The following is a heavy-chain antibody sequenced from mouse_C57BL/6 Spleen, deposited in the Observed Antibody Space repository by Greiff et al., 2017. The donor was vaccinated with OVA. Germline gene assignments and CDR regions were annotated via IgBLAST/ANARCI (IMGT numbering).Heavy chain of an antibody. CDR2: IYPGSGST. D-gene: IGHD1-1*01. Sequence: QVQLQQPGAELVKPGASVKMSCKASGYTFTSYWITWVKQRPGQGLEWIGDIYPGSGSTNYNEKFKSKATLTVDTSSSTAYMQLSSLTSEDSAVYYCARGEYYGSRGYFDYWGQGTTLTVSS. CDR3: ARGEYYGSRGYFDY. V-gene: IGHV1-55*01. J-gene: IGHJ2*01. CDR1: GYTFTSYW.